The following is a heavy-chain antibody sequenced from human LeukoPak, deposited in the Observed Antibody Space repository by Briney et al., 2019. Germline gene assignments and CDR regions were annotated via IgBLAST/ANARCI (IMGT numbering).Heavy chain of an antibody. Sequence: VGSLRLSCAASGFTFSSYSMNWVRQAPGKGLEWVSYISSSSSTIYYADFVKGRFTISRDNAKNSLYLQMNSLRAEDTAVYYCARAPSGYYSDYWGQGTLVTVSS. CDR1: GFTFSSYS. J-gene: IGHJ4*02. D-gene: IGHD1-26*01. CDR3: ARAPSGYYSDY. V-gene: IGHV3-48*01. CDR2: ISSSSSTI.